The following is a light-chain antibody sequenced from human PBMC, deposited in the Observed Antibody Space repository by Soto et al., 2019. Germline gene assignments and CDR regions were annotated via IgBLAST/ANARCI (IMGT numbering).Light chain of an antibody. J-gene: IGLJ1*01. Sequence: QSVLTQPASVSGSPGQPITISCTGTSSDVGSFDSVAWYQHNPGKAPKLMIYDVSNRPSGVSSRFSGSESGNTASLSISGLQTEDEANYYCSSFTTSSTLVFGTGTKLTVL. CDR1: SSDVGSFDS. V-gene: IGLV2-14*01. CDR3: SSFTTSSTLV. CDR2: DVS.